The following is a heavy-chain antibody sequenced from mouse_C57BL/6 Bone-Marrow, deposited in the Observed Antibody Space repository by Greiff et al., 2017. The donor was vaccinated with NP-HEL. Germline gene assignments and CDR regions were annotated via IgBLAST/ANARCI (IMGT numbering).Heavy chain of an antibody. D-gene: IGHD3-1*01. J-gene: IGHJ2*01. CDR2: ISDGGSYT. Sequence: EVKLVESGGGLVKPGGSLKLSCAASGFTFSSYAMSWVRQTPEKRLEWVATISDGGSYTYYPDNVKGRFTISRDNAKNNLYLQMSHLKSEDTAMYYCAREKVGFDYWGQGTTLTVSS. CDR1: GFTFSSYA. V-gene: IGHV5-4*01. CDR3: AREKVGFDY.